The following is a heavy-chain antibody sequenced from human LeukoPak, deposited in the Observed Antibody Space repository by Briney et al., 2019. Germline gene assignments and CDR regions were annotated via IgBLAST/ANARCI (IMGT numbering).Heavy chain of an antibody. J-gene: IGHJ3*02. CDR2: ISSSGNNT. D-gene: IGHD1-26*01. CDR3: AREGWDLNALDI. CDR1: GFTFNSYA. V-gene: IGHV3-21*01. Sequence: GGTLRLSCAASGFTFNSYAMNWVRQAPGKGLEWVSTISSSGNNTYYTDSVKGRFTISRDNAKNSLYLQMDSLRVEDTAVYYCAREGWDLNALDIWGQGTMVTVSP.